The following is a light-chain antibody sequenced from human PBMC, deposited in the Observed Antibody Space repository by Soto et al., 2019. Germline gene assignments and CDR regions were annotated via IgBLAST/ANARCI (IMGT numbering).Light chain of an antibody. CDR2: DVS. J-gene: IGLJ1*01. Sequence: QSALTQPASVSGSPGQWITISCTGTGSDVGGYNYVSWYQQHPGKPPKLMIIDVSNRPSGVSNRFSGSKSGNTASLTISGLQAEDEADYYCSSYTASGTYVFGTGTKLTVL. CDR1: GSDVGGYNY. V-gene: IGLV2-14*01. CDR3: SSYTASGTYV.